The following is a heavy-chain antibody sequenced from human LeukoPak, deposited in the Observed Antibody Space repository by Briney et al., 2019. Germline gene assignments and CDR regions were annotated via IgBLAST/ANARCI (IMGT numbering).Heavy chain of an antibody. CDR1: GFTFSCYA. CDR3: AKARTYYDSSGYYLR. D-gene: IGHD3-22*01. CDR2: ISGSGGST. J-gene: IGHJ4*02. V-gene: IGHV3-23*01. Sequence: GGSLRLSCAASGFTFSCYAMSCVRQAPGKGLEWVSAISGSGGSTYYADSVKGRFTISRDNSKNTLYLQMNSLRAEHTAVYYCAKARTYYDSSGYYLRWGQGTLVTVSS.